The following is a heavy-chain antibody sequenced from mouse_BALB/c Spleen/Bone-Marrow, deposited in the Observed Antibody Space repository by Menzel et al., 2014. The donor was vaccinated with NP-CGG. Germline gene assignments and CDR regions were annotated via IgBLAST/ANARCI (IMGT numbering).Heavy chain of an antibody. J-gene: IGHJ2*01. V-gene: IGHV14-3*02. D-gene: IGHD4-1*01. CDR3: ASLTGTFDY. CDR1: GFNIKDTY. Sequence: EVKLMESGTDLVKPGASVKLSCTASGFNIKDTYMHWVKQRPEQGLDWIGRIDPASGNIQYDPKFQGRAAITADTSSNTAYLQLSSLTSEDTAVYYCASLTGTFDYWGQGTPLIVSS. CDR2: IDPASGNI.